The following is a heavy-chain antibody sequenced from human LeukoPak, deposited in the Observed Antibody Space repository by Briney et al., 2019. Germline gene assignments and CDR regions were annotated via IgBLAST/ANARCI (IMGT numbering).Heavy chain of an antibody. CDR2: ISGSGGST. D-gene: IGHD3-9*01. CDR1: GFTFSSYA. J-gene: IGHJ4*02. CDR3: AKDSADFDWLSYFHY. Sequence: GGSLRLSCAASGFTFSSYAMSWVRQAPGRGLEWVSAISGSGGSTYYADSVKGRFTISRDNSKNTLYLQMNSLRAEDTAVYYCAKDSADFDWLSYFHYWAQGTLLTVSS. V-gene: IGHV3-23*01.